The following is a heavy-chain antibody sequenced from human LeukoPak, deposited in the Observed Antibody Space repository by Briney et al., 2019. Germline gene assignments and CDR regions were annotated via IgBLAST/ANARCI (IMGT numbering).Heavy chain of an antibody. CDR3: ATRPPIAVAGAFDY. D-gene: IGHD6-19*01. CDR1: GGSISSGDYY. V-gene: IGHV4-30-4*01. Sequence: SQTLSLTCTVSGGSISSGDYYWSWIRQPPGKGLEWIGYIYYSGSTYYNPSLKSRVTISVDTSKNQFSLKLSSVTAADTAVYYCATRPPIAVAGAFDYWGQGTLVTVSS. J-gene: IGHJ4*02. CDR2: IYYSGST.